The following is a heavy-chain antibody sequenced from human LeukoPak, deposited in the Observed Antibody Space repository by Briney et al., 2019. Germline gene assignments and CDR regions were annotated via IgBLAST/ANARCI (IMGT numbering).Heavy chain of an antibody. CDR1: GYTFTSYY. D-gene: IGHD5-18*01. J-gene: IGHJ4*02. V-gene: IGHV1-46*01. CDR3: AGGEGIQPLDY. Sequence: ASVKVSCKASGYTFTSYYMHWVRQAPGQGLEWMGIINPSGGSTSYAQKFQGRATMTRDTSSSTVYMELSSLRSEDTAVYYCAGGEGIQPLDYWGQGTLVTVSS. CDR2: INPSGGST.